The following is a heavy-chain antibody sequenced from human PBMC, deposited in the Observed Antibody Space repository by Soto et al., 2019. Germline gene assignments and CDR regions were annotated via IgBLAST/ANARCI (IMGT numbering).Heavy chain of an antibody. V-gene: IGHV3-53*01. CDR3: ARAGTRPYYYYGMDV. Sequence: LRLSCAASGFTVSSNYMTWVRQAPGKGLEWVSVIYSGGTTYYADSVKGRFTISRDNSKNTLYLQMNSLRVEDTAVYYCARAGTRPYYYYGMDVWGQGTTVTVSS. CDR2: IYSGGTT. CDR1: GFTVSSNY. J-gene: IGHJ6*02. D-gene: IGHD1-1*01.